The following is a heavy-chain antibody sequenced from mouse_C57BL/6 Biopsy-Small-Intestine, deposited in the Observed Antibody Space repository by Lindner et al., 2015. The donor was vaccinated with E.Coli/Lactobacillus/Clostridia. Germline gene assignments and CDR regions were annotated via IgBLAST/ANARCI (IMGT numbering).Heavy chain of an antibody. J-gene: IGHJ1*01. V-gene: IGHV1-4*01. D-gene: IGHD5-2*01. CDR1: VTFTSYG. CDR2: ISGYSGNT. CDR3: ARADINGIEYLQY. Sequence: SVRSPARLPVTFTSYGIAWVRQAPGQGLEWVGWISGYSGNTKFAQRLQDRVTMTTDTSTSTASLELRSLRSDDTAVYYCARADINGIEYLQYWGPGTQVTVSA.